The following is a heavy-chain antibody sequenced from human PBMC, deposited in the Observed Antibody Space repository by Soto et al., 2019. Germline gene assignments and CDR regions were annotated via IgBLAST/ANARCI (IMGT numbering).Heavy chain of an antibody. J-gene: IGHJ4*02. CDR1: GYTFTSYY. CDR3: ARDEAAAGDTPFGY. V-gene: IGHV1-46*01. CDR2: INPSGGST. D-gene: IGHD6-13*01. Sequence: QVQLVQSGAEVKKPGASVKVSCKASGYTFTSYYMHWVRQAPGQGLEWMGIINPSGGSTSYAQKFQGRVTMTRNTSTGTVYMELGSLRSEDTAVYYCARDEAAAGDTPFGYWGQGTLVTVSS.